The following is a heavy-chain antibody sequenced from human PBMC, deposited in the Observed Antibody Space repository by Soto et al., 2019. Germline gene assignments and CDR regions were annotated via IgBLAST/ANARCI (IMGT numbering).Heavy chain of an antibody. V-gene: IGHV3-30-3*01. J-gene: IGHJ5*02. CDR1: GFTFSSYA. D-gene: IGHD4-17*01. CDR2: ISYDGSNK. CDR3: ARASYGDVLNWFDP. Sequence: QVQLVESGGGVVQPGRSLRLSCAASGFTFSSYAMHWVRQAPGKGLEWVAVISYDGSNKYYADSVKGRFTISIDNSKNTLYLQMNSLRAEDTAVYYCARASYGDVLNWFDPWGQGTLVTVSS.